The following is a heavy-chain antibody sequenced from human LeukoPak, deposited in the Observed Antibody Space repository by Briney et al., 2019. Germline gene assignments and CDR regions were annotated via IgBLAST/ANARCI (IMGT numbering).Heavy chain of an antibody. J-gene: IGHJ6*02. V-gene: IGHV4-59*08. Sequence: SETVSLTCTVSAGSISSYYWGWIRQPPGMGREWIVYLYYSRTTNYNPSLKSRVTISVDTSKIQFSMKLSSVTAADTAVYYCVRHIRRGFGELSWYYYGMDVWGQGTTVTVSS. CDR2: LYYSRTT. CDR1: AGSISSYY. CDR3: VRHIRRGFGELSWYYYGMDV. D-gene: IGHD3-10*01.